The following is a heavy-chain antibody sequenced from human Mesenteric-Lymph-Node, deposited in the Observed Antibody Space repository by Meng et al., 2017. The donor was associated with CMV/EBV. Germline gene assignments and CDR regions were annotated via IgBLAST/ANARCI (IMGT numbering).Heavy chain of an antibody. CDR1: GFTFSTYN. Sequence: GESLKISCAASGFTFSTYNMHWVRQAPGKGLEWVAFILYEGTDKYYTDSVKGRFTLSRDNSKNTLYLQMSSLRAEDTAVYFCAKDSSYYGMDVWGQGTTVTVSS. J-gene: IGHJ6*02. V-gene: IGHV3-30*02. CDR2: ILYEGTDK. CDR3: AKDSSYYGMDV.